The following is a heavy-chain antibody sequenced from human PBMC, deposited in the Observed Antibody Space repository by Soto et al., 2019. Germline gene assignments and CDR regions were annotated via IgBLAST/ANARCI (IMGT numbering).Heavy chain of an antibody. J-gene: IGHJ4*02. D-gene: IGHD6-25*01. CDR1: VFTFSSYS. V-gene: IGHV3-48*01. Sequence: VQLVEPGGALVQPGGSLRPSCAASVFTFSSYSMNWVRQAPGKGLEWVSYISIIITTFNYAASVKGRFTISRDNAKNSLYLQMNSLRAEDTAVYYCARDYSSVWYFDYWGQGTLVTVSS. CDR2: ISIIITTF. CDR3: ARDYSSVWYFDY.